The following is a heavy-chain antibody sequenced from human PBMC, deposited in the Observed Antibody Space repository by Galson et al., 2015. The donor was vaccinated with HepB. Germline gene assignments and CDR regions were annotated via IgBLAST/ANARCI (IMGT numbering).Heavy chain of an antibody. Sequence: SLRLSCAAPGFTVSSYAMNWVRQAPGKGLEWVSRISDSGATTHYADSVKGRFTISRDNSKNTLYLQMNSLRAEDSALYYCAKSPSRSWSEVAIWGQGTMVIVSS. CDR1: GFTVSSYA. CDR2: ISDSGATT. J-gene: IGHJ3*02. V-gene: IGHV3-23*01. CDR3: AKSPSRSWSEVAI. D-gene: IGHD6-13*01.